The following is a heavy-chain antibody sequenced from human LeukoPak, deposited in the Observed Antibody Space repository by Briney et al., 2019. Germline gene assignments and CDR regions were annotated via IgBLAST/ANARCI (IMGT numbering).Heavy chain of an antibody. CDR2: IRYDGIYK. CDR1: GFTFNNNG. D-gene: IGHD4-17*01. Sequence: GGSLRLSCAASGFTFNNNGMHWVRQAPGKGLEWVAFIRYDGIYKYYADSVKGRFTMSRDNAKNTLCLQMNSLRVEDTAVYYCARVKFGDYAVDYWGQGTLVTVSS. CDR3: ARVKFGDYAVDY. J-gene: IGHJ4*02. V-gene: IGHV3-30*02.